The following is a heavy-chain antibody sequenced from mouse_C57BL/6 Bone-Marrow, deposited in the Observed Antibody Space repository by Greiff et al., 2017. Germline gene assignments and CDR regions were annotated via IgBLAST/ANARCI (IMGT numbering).Heavy chain of an antibody. Sequence: DVKLVESGGGLVQPGGSLKLSCAASGFTFSDYYMYWVRQTPEKRLEWVAYISNGGGSTYYPDTVKGRFTISRDNAKNTLYLQMSRLKSEDTAMYYCARRLRLRDYYAMDYWGQGTSVTVSS. J-gene: IGHJ4*01. V-gene: IGHV5-12*01. CDR1: GFTFSDYY. D-gene: IGHD3-2*02. CDR2: ISNGGGST. CDR3: ARRLRLRDYYAMDY.